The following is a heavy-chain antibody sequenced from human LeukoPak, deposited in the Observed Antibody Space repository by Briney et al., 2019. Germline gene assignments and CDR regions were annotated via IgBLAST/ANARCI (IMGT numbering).Heavy chain of an antibody. D-gene: IGHD3-22*01. Sequence: PSETLSLTCTVSGGSISSSSYYWGWIRQPPGKRLEWIGSIYYSGSTYYNPSLKSRVTISVDTSKNQFSLKLSSVTAADTAVYYCARDFRGDRITMIPWGQGTLVTVSS. J-gene: IGHJ5*02. CDR1: GGSISSSSYY. V-gene: IGHV4-39*07. CDR3: ARDFRGDRITMIP. CDR2: IYYSGST.